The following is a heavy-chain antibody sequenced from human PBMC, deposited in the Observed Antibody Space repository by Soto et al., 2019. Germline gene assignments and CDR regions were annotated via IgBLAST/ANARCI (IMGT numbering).Heavy chain of an antibody. J-gene: IGHJ6*03. CDR1: GYTFTSYD. Sequence: GASVKVSCKASGYTFTSYDINWVRQATGQGLEWMRWMNPNSGNTGYAQKFQGRVTMTRNTSISTAYMELSSLRSEDTAVYYCARGGHHHHSYYMDVWGKGTTVTVSS. CDR3: ARGGHHHHSYYMDV. V-gene: IGHV1-8*01. CDR2: MNPNSGNT.